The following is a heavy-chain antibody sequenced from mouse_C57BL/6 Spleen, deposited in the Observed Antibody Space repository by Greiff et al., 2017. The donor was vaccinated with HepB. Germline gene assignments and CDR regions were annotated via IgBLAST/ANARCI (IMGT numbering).Heavy chain of an antibody. D-gene: IGHD4-1*01. V-gene: IGHV1-81*01. CDR3: ARGIGTGTYAMDY. CDR1: GYTFTSYG. J-gene: IGHJ4*01. CDR2: IYPRSGNT. Sequence: VKLKQSGAELARPGASVKLSCKASGYTFTSYGISWVKQRTGQGLEWIGEIYPRSGNTYYNEKFKGKATLTADKSSSTAYMELRSLTSEDSAVYFCARGIGTGTYAMDYWGQGTSVTVSS.